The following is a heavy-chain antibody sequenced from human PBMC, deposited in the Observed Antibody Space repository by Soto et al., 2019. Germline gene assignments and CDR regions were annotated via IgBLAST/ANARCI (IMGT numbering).Heavy chain of an antibody. V-gene: IGHV5-51*01. Sequence: GESLKISCKGSGYSFTSYCIGWVRQMPGKGLEWMGIIYPGDSDTRYSTSFQGQVTISADRSISTAYLQWSSLKASDTAMYYCARHDNCWVGSIWHNWTYYYSGMDVWGQGTTVTVSS. CDR1: GYSFTSYC. D-gene: IGHD1-20*01. CDR3: ARHDNCWVGSIWHNWTYYYSGMDV. J-gene: IGHJ6*02. CDR2: IYPGDSDT.